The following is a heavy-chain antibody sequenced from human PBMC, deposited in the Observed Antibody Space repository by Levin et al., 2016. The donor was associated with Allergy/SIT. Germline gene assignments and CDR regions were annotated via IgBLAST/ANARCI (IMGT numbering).Heavy chain of an antibody. D-gene: IGHD3-3*01. V-gene: IGHV3-49*04. CDR3: TRDPAGRSGYSWTDAFDI. CDR2: IRNLPYRETT. CDR1: GFTFGDYV. Sequence: GESLKISCTASGFTFGDYVMSWVRQAPGKGLEWVGFIRNLPYRETTDYAASVKGRFTISRDDSKSIAYLQMNSLRTEDTAIYYCTRDPAGRSGYSWTDAFDIWGQGTMVTVSS. J-gene: IGHJ3*02.